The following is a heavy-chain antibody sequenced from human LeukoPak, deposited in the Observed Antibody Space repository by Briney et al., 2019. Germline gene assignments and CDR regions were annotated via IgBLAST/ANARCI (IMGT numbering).Heavy chain of an antibody. J-gene: IGHJ4*02. Sequence: GGSLRLSCAASGFTFSSYGMHWVRQAPGKGLEWVAFIRYDGSNKYYADSVKGRFTISRDNSKNTLYLQMNSLRAEDTAVYYCAKVEGVLNDLPDYWGQGTLVTVSS. CDR2: IRYDGSNK. CDR1: GFTFSSYG. D-gene: IGHD2-21*02. CDR3: AKVEGVLNDLPDY. V-gene: IGHV3-30*02.